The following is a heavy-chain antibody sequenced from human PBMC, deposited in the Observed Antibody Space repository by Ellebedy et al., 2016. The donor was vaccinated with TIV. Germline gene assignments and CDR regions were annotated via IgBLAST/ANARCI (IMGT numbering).Heavy chain of an antibody. CDR3: ASARPNGYCSSGSCYSYYFDY. J-gene: IGHJ4*02. V-gene: IGHV4-59*01. CDR2: IYYSGTT. CDR1: GASISSNY. D-gene: IGHD2-15*01. Sequence: MPSETLSLTCTVSGASISSNYWSWIRQPPGKGLEWIGYIYYSGTTNYNPSLKSQVIISVNTSNNQFSLKLSSVISADSAVYYCASARPNGYCSSGSCYSYYFDYWGQGTRITVSS.